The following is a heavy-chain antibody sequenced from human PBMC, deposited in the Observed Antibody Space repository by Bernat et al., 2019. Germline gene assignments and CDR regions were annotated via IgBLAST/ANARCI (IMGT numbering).Heavy chain of an antibody. CDR2: ISYDANNK. V-gene: IGHV3-30*01. D-gene: IGHD4-17*01. J-gene: IGHJ4*02. Sequence: QVQLVDSGGGVVQPGTSLRLSCAASGFAFSSYAMHWVRQAPGKGLEWVAVISYDANNKNYAASVKGRFTISRDNSNNTLYLQMNSLRAEDTAVYYCARDWATVTTDPYYFDYWGRGTLVTVSS. CDR1: GFAFSSYA. CDR3: ARDWATVTTDPYYFDY.